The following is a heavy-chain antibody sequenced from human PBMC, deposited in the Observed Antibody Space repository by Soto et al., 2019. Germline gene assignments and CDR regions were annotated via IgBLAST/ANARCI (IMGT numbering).Heavy chain of an antibody. V-gene: IGHV1-46*01. D-gene: IGHD5-12*01. Sequence: ASVKVSCKASGYTFTSYYMHWVRQAPGQGLEWMGIINPSGGSTSYAQKFQGRVTMTRDTSTSTVYMELSSLRSEDTAVYYCAREGLVLEAGYNFVFGYWGQGTLVTVS. J-gene: IGHJ4*02. CDR3: AREGLVLEAGYNFVFGY. CDR1: GYTFTSYY. CDR2: INPSGGST.